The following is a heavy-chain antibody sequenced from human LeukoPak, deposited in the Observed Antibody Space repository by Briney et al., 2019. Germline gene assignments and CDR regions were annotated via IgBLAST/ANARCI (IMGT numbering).Heavy chain of an antibody. J-gene: IGHJ4*02. Sequence: PGGSLRLSCAASGFTLSTYGMHRVRQAPGKGLEWVAVIWYNGSNKYHADSVKGRFTISRDNSKNTLYLQMNSLRAEDTALYYCARILVGATSFDYWGQGTLVTVSS. D-gene: IGHD1-26*01. CDR2: IWYNGSNK. CDR3: ARILVGATSFDY. CDR1: GFTLSTYG. V-gene: IGHV3-33*01.